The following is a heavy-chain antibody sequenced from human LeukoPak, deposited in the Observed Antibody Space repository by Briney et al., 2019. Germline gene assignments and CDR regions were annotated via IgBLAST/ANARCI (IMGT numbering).Heavy chain of an antibody. V-gene: IGHV4-59*01. Sequence: SETLSLTCTVSGGSISSNYWSWIRQPPGKGLEWIGYINYSGSTNYNPSLKSRVTISVDTSKNLFSLKLTSVTAADTAVYYCARGIAVAGTSDYWGQGTLVTVSS. CDR3: ARGIAVAGTSDY. CDR2: INYSGST. J-gene: IGHJ4*02. CDR1: GGSISSNY. D-gene: IGHD6-19*01.